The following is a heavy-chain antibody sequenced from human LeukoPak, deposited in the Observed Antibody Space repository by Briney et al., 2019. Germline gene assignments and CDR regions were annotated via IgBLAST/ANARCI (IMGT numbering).Heavy chain of an antibody. CDR2: TRNKANSYTT. V-gene: IGHV3-72*01. Sequence: GGSLRLSCAASGFILSDHYIDWVRQAPGKGLEWVGRTRNKANSYTTEYAASVKGRFTISRDDPKNLLYLQMNSLKSEDTAVYYCGRSGRYRPSDLWGQGTLVTVSS. CDR1: GFILSDHY. CDR3: GRSGRYRPSDL. J-gene: IGHJ5*02. D-gene: IGHD1-26*01.